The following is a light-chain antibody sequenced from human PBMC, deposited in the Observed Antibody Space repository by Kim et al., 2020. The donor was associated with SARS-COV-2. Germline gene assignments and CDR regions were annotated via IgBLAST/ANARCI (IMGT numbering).Light chain of an antibody. CDR2: DNN. CDR1: SSNIWNNY. V-gene: IGLV1-51*01. CDR3: GTWDSSLSAGCV. Sequence: KTPVSCSGTSSNIWNNYVSWYQQLPGTAPKLLIYDNNKRPSGIPDRFSGSKSGTSATLGITGLQTGDEADYYCGTWDSSLSAGCVFGTGTKVTVL. J-gene: IGLJ1*01.